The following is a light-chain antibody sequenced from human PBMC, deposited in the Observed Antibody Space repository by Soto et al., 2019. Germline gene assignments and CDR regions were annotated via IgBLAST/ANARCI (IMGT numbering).Light chain of an antibody. Sequence: DIQMTQSPSSLSASIGDRVTITCRASQSISSALNWYQHKPGKAPNLLIRAASSLQSGVPSRFSGSGSGTDFALTISSLQPEDVATYYCQQSYTTPTFGQGTKEDIK. CDR3: QQSYTTPT. V-gene: IGKV1-39*01. CDR1: QSISSA. J-gene: IGKJ1*01. CDR2: AAS.